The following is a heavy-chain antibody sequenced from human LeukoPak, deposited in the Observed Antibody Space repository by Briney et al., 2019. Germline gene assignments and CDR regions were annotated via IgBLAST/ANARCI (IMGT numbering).Heavy chain of an antibody. V-gene: IGHV3-7*01. D-gene: IGHD3-9*01. CDR1: GFTFGSYW. J-gene: IGHJ4*02. CDR2: IKHDGSDH. Sequence: GGSLRLSCAGSGFTFGSYWMSWVRQAPGKGLERVANIKHDGSDHYYADSVAGRFTISRDNAKNSLYLEMSSLRAEDAAVYFCVRHPGSYNVLTGYSYYFDYWGQGTLVTVSS. CDR3: VRHPGSYNVLTGYSYYFDY.